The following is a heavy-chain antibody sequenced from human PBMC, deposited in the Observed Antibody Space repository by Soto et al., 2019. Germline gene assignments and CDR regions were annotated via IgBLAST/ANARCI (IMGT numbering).Heavy chain of an antibody. J-gene: IGHJ6*03. CDR2: IKKGGSNK. Sequence: GGSLRLSCAASGFTFSDYWMSWVRQAPGKGLEWVANIKKGGSNKNYVDSVKGRFTISRDNSKNTLYLQMNSLRAEDTAVYYCANKAVVVPAAIYGSDYYYYMDVRGKGTTVTVSS. V-gene: IGHV3-7*05. CDR1: GFTFSDYW. CDR3: ANKAVVVPAAIYGSDYYYYMDV. D-gene: IGHD2-2*01.